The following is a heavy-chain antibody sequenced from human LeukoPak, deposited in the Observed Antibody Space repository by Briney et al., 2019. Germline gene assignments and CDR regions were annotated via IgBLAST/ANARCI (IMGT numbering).Heavy chain of an antibody. Sequence: NPSETLSLTCTVSGGSISSYYWSWIRQPPGKGLEGVGYIYYSGSTNSNTSLRSRVIISVDTSKNHFSLKMSSVTAADTAVYYWAKEHHYYVWSGYSERRIYYYMDVWGKGTTVTVSS. CDR1: GGSISSYY. J-gene: IGHJ6*03. D-gene: IGHD3-3*01. CDR3: AKEHHYYVWSGYSERRIYYYMDV. CDR2: IYYSGST. V-gene: IGHV4-59*12.